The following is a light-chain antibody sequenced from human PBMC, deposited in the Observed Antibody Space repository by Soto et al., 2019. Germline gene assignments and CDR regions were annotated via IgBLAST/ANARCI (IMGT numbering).Light chain of an antibody. Sequence: EIVLTQSPGTLSLSPGERATLSCRASQSVSSSYLAWYQQKPGQAPRLLIYGASSRATGIPDRFSGSGSGTDFPLTIRGVEPEDFAVYYCQQYGSSPRFTCDPGTKADIK. J-gene: IGKJ3*01. CDR1: QSVSSSY. V-gene: IGKV3-20*01. CDR2: GAS. CDR3: QQYGSSPRFT.